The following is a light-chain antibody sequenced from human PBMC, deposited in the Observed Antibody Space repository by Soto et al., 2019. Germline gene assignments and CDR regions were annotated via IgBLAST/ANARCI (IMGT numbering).Light chain of an antibody. V-gene: IGLV2-14*03. CDR1: SSDVGGYNS. Sequence: QSALTQPASVSGSPGQSITISCTGTSSDVGGYNSVSWYQHHPGKAPKLMLYDVGDRPSGVSYRFSGSKSGNTASLTISGFRVGEGAFYFCSSYTSRRTNFFEIGTKVTVL. CDR2: DVG. J-gene: IGLJ1*01. CDR3: SSYTSRRTNF.